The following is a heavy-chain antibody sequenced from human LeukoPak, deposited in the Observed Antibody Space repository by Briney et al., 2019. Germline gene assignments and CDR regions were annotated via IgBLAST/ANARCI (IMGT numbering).Heavy chain of an antibody. CDR1: GGSFSGYY. CDR3: ARHQSIVVVPATSFDY. V-gene: IGHV4-39*01. CDR2: IYYSGST. D-gene: IGHD2-2*01. J-gene: IGHJ4*02. Sequence: SETLSLTCAVYGGSFSGYYWGWIRQPPGKGLEWIGSIYYSGSTYYNPSLKSRVTISVDTSKDQFSLKLSSVTAADTAVYYCARHQSIVVVPATSFDYWGQGTLVTVSS.